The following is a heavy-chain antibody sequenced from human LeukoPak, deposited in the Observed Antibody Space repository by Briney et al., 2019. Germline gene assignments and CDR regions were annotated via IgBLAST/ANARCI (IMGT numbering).Heavy chain of an antibody. J-gene: IGHJ4*02. V-gene: IGHV3-23*01. CDR2: ISGSGDST. CDR1: GFTYSSCA. Sequence: GGSLRLSCAASGFTYSSCAMSWVRQAPGKGLEWVSVISGSGDSTYYADSVRGRFTISRDNAKNTLYLQMNNLRGEDTALHHCSKAGDTNYYRYGDYWGQGTLVTVSS. D-gene: IGHD5-18*01. CDR3: SKAGDTNYYRYGDY.